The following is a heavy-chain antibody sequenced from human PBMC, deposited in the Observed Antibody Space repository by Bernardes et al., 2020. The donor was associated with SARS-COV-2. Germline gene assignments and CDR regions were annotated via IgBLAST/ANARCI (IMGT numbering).Heavy chain of an antibody. J-gene: IGHJ4*02. D-gene: IGHD5-12*01. CDR2: INQDGTTK. CDR1: GFTFKNYC. CDR3: ARAGYDSGYDY. V-gene: IGHV3-7*01. Sequence: LCASCGFTFKNYCMAWVQKGPGKGLEWLTNINQDGTTKNYLDSVKGRFTMSRDNAKNSLFLQVDSLRAEDTAMYYCARAGYDSGYDYWGQGTLVTVSS.